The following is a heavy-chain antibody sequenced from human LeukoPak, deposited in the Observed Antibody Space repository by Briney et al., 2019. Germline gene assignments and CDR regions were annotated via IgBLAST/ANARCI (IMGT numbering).Heavy chain of an antibody. J-gene: IGHJ6*03. CDR2: IRYDGSNK. V-gene: IGHV3-30*02. CDR3: ATYYCSSTSCYEGFYYYYMDV. D-gene: IGHD2-2*01. CDR1: GFTFSSYG. Sequence: PGGSLRLSCAASGFTFSSYGMHWARQAPGKGLEWVAFIRYDGSNKYYADSVKGRFTISRDNSKNTLYLQMNSLRAEDTAVYYCATYYCSSTSCYEGFYYYYMDVWGKGTTVTVSS.